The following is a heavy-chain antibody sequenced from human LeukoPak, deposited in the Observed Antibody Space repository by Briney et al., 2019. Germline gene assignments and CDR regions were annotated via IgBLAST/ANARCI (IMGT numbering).Heavy chain of an antibody. CDR1: GGSFSGYY. CDR2: INHSGST. J-gene: IGHJ5*01. D-gene: IGHD2-15*01. Sequence: PSETLSLTCAVHGGSFSGYYWRWIPQPPRQRLQRIGEINHSGSTNYNPSLKSRVTISVDTSKNQFSLKLSSVTAADTDAYYCVLTSNCRVKWFDTWGQGTLVTVSS. V-gene: IGHV4-34*01. CDR3: VLTSNCRVKWFDT.